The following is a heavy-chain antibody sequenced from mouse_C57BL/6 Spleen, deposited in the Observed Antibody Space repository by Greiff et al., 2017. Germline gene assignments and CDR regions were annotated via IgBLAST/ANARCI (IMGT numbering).Heavy chain of an antibody. CDR1: GYTFTSYW. J-gene: IGHJ4*01. CDR2: IHPSDGDT. CDR3: SIRSNYENYAMDY. V-gene: IGHV1-74*01. Sequence: VQLQQSGAELVKPGASVKVSCTASGYTFTSYWMHWVKQRPGQGLEWIGRIHPSDGDTNYNQKFKGKATLTVDKSSSTAYMQLSSLTSEDSAVYYCSIRSNYENYAMDYWGQGTSVTVSS. D-gene: IGHD2-5*01.